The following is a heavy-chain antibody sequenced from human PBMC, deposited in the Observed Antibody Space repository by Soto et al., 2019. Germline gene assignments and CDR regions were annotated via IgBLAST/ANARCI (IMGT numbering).Heavy chain of an antibody. CDR3: AKEPKAAGLYNWFDP. CDR1: GFAFSSYG. D-gene: IGHD6-13*01. V-gene: IGHV3-30*18. CDR2: ISYDGSNK. Sequence: GGSLRLSCAASGFAFSSYGMHWVRQAPGKGLEWVAVISYDGSNKYYAASVKGRFTISRDNSKNTLYLQMNSLRAEDTAVYYCAKEPKAAGLYNWFDPWGQGTLVTVSS. J-gene: IGHJ5*02.